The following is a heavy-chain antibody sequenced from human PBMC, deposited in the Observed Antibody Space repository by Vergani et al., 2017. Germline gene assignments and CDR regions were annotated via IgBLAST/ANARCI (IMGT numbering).Heavy chain of an antibody. Sequence: QVQLQESCPGLVKPSETLSLTCTVSGGSISSYYWSWIRQPPGKGLEWIGYIYYSGSTNCNPSLKSRVTISVDTSKNQFSLKLSSVTAAYTAVDYCARGLLTYYYDSSGPLPDAFDIWGQGTMVTVSS. D-gene: IGHD3-22*01. CDR3: ARGLLTYYYDSSGPLPDAFDI. CDR1: GGSISSYY. V-gene: IGHV4-59*01. J-gene: IGHJ3*02. CDR2: IYYSGST.